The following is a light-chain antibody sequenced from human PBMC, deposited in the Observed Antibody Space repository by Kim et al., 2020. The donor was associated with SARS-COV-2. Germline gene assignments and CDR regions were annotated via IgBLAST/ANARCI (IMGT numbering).Light chain of an antibody. Sequence: SESVGDRVTITCRASQGINNYLAWYQQKPGKVPKLLIHAASTLQSGVPSRFSGSASVTDFSLTISSLQPEDVATYYCQKYNSAPYTFGQGTKLEI. J-gene: IGKJ2*01. CDR1: QGINNY. V-gene: IGKV1-27*01. CDR3: QKYNSAPYT. CDR2: AAS.